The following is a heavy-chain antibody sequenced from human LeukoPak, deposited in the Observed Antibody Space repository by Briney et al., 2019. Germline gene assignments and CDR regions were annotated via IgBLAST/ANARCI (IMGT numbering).Heavy chain of an antibody. CDR2: ISYDGSNK. D-gene: IGHD1-1*01. CDR3: ARANERDAFDI. V-gene: IGHV3-30-3*01. J-gene: IGHJ3*02. CDR1: GFTFSSYA. Sequence: GGSLRLSCAASGFTFSSYAMHWVRQAPGKGLEWVAVISYDGSNKYYADSVKGRFTISRDNSKNTLYLQMNSLRAEDTAVYYCARANERDAFDIWGQGTMVTVSS.